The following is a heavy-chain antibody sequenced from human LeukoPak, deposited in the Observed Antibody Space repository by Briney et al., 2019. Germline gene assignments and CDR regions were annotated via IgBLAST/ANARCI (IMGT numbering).Heavy chain of an antibody. J-gene: IGHJ4*02. Sequence: SETLSLTCTVSGGSISSYYWGWIRQPPGKGLEWIGSIYYSGSTYYNPSLKSRVTISVDTSKNQFSLKLSSVTAADTAVYYCATLYYDYVWGSPTPYYFDYWGQGTLVTVSS. CDR3: ATLYYDYVWGSPTPYYFDY. D-gene: IGHD3-16*01. CDR1: GGSISSYY. CDR2: IYYSGST. V-gene: IGHV4-39*01.